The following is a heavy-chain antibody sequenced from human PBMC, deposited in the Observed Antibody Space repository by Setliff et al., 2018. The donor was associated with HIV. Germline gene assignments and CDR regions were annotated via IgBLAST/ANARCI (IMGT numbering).Heavy chain of an antibody. CDR1: GFIFSSYT. CDR3: ARGGYCINGVCYNYYMDV. Sequence: NPGGSLRLSCAASGFIFSSYTMAWVRQAPGKGLEWVASIRGSGSQTNYADSVKGRFTISRDYAKNSLYLQMNSLRAEDTAVYYCARGGYCINGVCYNYYMDVWGKGTTVTVSS. V-gene: IGHV3-21*06. D-gene: IGHD2-8*01. CDR2: IRGSGSQT. J-gene: IGHJ6*03.